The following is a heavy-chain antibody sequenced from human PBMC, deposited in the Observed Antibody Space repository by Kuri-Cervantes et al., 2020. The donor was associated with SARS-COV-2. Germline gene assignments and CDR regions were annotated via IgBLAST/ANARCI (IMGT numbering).Heavy chain of an antibody. V-gene: IGHV3-30-3*01. Sequence: GESLKISCEASGFTFSSYAMRWVRQAPGKGLEWVALISFDGSNEYYADSVKGRFNISRDTSKNTLYLQMKSLRPEDTAVYYCATEGGTYPGWFDPWGQGTLVTVSS. J-gene: IGHJ5*02. D-gene: IGHD1-26*01. CDR2: ISFDGSNE. CDR1: GFTFSSYA. CDR3: ATEGGTYPGWFDP.